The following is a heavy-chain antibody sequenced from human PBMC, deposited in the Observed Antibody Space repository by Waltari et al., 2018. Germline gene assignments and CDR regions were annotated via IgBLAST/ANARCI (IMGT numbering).Heavy chain of an antibody. Sequence: QVQLVQSGAEVKKPGASVKVSCMTSGYTFTSYGMHWVRQAPGQRLEWMGWINADNGYPQYSPKCQIRVTLTRDKFASTVYMELSSLASEDTAVYYCARGLHRTAWIVDYWGQGTLVTVSS. CDR3: ARGLHRTAWIVDY. V-gene: IGHV1-3*01. CDR1: GYTFTSYG. D-gene: IGHD1-1*01. J-gene: IGHJ4*02. CDR2: INADNGYP.